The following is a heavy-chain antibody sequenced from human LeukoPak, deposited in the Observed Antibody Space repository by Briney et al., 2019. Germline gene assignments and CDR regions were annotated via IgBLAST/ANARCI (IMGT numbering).Heavy chain of an antibody. D-gene: IGHD6-13*01. CDR2: IDRDGSEI. V-gene: IGHV3-74*01. Sequence: PGGSLRLSCAASGFTISDHFMHWVRQGPGKGLMWVSRIDRDGSEINYADSVKGRFTISRGNAKNTLYLQMNSLRDEDTAVYYCARLIRAAAFDPWGQGTLVTVSS. CDR1: GFTISDHF. CDR3: ARLIRAAAFDP. J-gene: IGHJ5*02.